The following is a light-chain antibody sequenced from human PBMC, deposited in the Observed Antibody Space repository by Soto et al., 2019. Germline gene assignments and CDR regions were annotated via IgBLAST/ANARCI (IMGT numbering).Light chain of an antibody. CDR2: GAS. J-gene: IGKJ4*01. V-gene: IGKV3-20*01. CDR3: QQYGSSPLT. CDR1: QSVSSSY. Sequence: EIVLTQSPGTLSLSPGERATLSCRASQSVSSSYLAWYQQKPGQAPRLLIYGASSRATGIPDRFSGGGSGTDFTLSLSRVEPEDFAVYYCQQYGSSPLTFGGGTKVEIK.